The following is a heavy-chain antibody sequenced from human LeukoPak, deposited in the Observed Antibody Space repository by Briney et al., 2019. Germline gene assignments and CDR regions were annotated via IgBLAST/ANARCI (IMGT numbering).Heavy chain of an antibody. CDR3: AREIRIQLWGPTYYYYMDV. J-gene: IGHJ6*03. CDR2: IKQDGSEK. CDR1: GFTFSSYW. V-gene: IGHV3-7*01. Sequence: GGSLRLSCAASGFTFSSYWMSWVRQAPGKGLEWVANIKQDGSEKYYVDSVKGRFTISRDNAKNSLYLQMNSLRAEDTAVYYCAREIRIQLWGPTYYYYMDVWGKGTTVTISS. D-gene: IGHD5-18*01.